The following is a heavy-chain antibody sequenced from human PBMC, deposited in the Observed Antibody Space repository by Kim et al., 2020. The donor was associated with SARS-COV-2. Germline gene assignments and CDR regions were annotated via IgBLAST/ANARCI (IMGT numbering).Heavy chain of an antibody. Sequence: ASVKVSCKASRYTFTSYAMHWVRQAPGQRLEWMGWINAGNGNTKYSQKFQGRVTITRDTSASTAYMELSSLRSEDTAVYYCARDQGIYCSSTSCRYGMDVWGQGTTVTVSS. J-gene: IGHJ6*02. D-gene: IGHD2-2*01. CDR3: ARDQGIYCSSTSCRYGMDV. CDR2: INAGNGNT. V-gene: IGHV1-3*01. CDR1: RYTFTSYA.